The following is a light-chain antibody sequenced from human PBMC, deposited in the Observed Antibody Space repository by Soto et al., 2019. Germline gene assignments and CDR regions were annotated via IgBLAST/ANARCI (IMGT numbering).Light chain of an antibody. CDR3: QQSYSTPWT. J-gene: IGKJ1*01. Sequence: DIQMTQSPSSLSASAGDRVTITCRASQTISSYLNWYQQIPGKAPKLLIYAASSLQSGVPPRFSGSGSGTDFTLTISSLQPGDFATYFCQQSYSTPWTFGQGTKVEIK. CDR2: AAS. CDR1: QTISSY. V-gene: IGKV1-39*01.